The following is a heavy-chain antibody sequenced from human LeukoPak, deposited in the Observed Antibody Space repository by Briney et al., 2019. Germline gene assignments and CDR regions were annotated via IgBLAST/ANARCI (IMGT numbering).Heavy chain of an antibody. V-gene: IGHV4-34*01. CDR3: ARRAMAMVRGVIRFPHYYFDY. CDR2: INHSGST. D-gene: IGHD3-10*01. CDR1: GGSFSGYY. J-gene: IGHJ4*02. Sequence: PSETLSLTCAVYGGSFSGYYWSWIRQPPGKGLEWIGEINHSGSTNYNPSLKSRVTISVDTSKNQFSLKLSSVTAADTAVYYCARRAMAMVRGVIRFPHYYFDYWGQGTLVTVSS.